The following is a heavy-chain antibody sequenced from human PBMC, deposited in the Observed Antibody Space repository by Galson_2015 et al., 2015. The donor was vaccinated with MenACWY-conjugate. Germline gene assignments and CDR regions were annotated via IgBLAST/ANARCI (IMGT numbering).Heavy chain of an antibody. J-gene: IGHJ4*02. D-gene: IGHD1-1*01. CDR2: ISGSGGST. CDR3: AKDFRGTGTYFDY. Sequence: SLRLSCAASGFTFSSYSMNWVRQAPGKGLEWVSAISGSGGSTYYADSVKGRFTISRDNSKNTLYLQMNSLRAEDTAVYYCAKDFRGTGTYFDYWGQGTLVTVSS. CDR1: GFTFSSYS. V-gene: IGHV3-23*01.